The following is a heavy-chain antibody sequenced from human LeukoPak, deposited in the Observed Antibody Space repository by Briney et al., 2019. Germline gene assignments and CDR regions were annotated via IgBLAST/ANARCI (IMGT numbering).Heavy chain of an antibody. CDR3: AELGITMIGGV. D-gene: IGHD3-10*02. J-gene: IGHJ6*04. V-gene: IGHV3-48*01. CDR1: GFTFSSYW. Sequence: GGSLRLSCAASGFTFSSYWMSWVRQAPGKGLEWVSYISSSSTIYYADSVKGRFTISRDNAKNSLYLQMNSLRAEDTAVYYCAELGITMIGGVWGKGTTVTISS. CDR2: ISSSSTI.